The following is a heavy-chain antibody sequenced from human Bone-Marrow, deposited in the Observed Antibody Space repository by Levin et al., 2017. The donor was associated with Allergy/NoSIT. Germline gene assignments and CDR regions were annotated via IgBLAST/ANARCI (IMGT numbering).Heavy chain of an antibody. D-gene: IGHD3-3*01. CDR3: ARETRGITIFGVAMNWFDP. V-gene: IGHV1-69*06. CDR1: GGTFSSYA. J-gene: IGHJ5*02. CDR2: IIPIFGTA. Sequence: SVKVSCKASGGTFSSYAISWVRQAPGQGLEWMGGIIPIFGTANYAQKFQGRVTITADKSTSTAYMELSSLRSEDTAVYYCARETRGITIFGVAMNWFDPWGQGTLVTVSS.